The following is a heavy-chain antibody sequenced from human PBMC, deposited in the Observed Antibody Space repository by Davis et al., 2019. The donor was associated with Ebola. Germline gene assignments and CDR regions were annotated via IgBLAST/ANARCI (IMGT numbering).Heavy chain of an antibody. CDR3: ARSRGPIVVVVGTTNWFDP. CDR2: INANSGGT. V-gene: IGHV1-2*06. D-gene: IGHD2-15*01. Sequence: AASVKVSCKASGYTFTGYYMHWVRQAPGQGLEWMGRINANSGGTNYGQKFQGRVTMTRDTSISTAYMELSRLRSDDTAVCYCARSRGPIVVVVGTTNWFDPWGQGTLVTVSS. CDR1: GYTFTGYY. J-gene: IGHJ5*02.